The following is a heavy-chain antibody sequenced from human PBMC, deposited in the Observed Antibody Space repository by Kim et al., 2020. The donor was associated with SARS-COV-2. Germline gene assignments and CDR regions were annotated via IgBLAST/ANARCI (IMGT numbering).Heavy chain of an antibody. V-gene: IGHV4-61*01. CDR3: EKDWGRAAAG. CDR2: VSYTGST. CDR1: GGSVSSGHY. J-gene: IGHJ4*02. Sequence: SETLSLTCTVSGGSVSSGHYWSWNRQPPGKGLEWIGYVSYTGSTKYNPSLKSRVSISLDTSKNQLSLTLNSVTAADTSVYYCEKDWGRAAAGGGRGTLVT. D-gene: IGHD6-13*01.